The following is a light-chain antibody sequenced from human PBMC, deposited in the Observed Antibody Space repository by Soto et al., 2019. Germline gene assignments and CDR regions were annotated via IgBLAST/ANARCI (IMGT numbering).Light chain of an antibody. Sequence: EIVMTQSPATLSVSPGERASRSCRASQSVSSYLAWYQQKPGQAPRLLIYGASTRATGIPARFSGSGSGTEFTLTISSLQSEDFEIYYCQQYNNWPITFGQGTLLRL. J-gene: IGKJ5*01. V-gene: IGKV3-15*01. CDR1: QSVSSY. CDR2: GAS. CDR3: QQYNNWPIT.